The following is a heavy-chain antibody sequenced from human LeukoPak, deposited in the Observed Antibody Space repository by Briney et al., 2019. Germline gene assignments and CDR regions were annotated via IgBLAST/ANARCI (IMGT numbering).Heavy chain of an antibody. V-gene: IGHV3-21*04. J-gene: IGHJ4*02. CDR3: AIDIHESAPDYDQ. CDR2: ISSSSYI. CDR1: GFTFSSYR. D-gene: IGHD3-16*01. Sequence: PGGSLRLSCAASGFTFSSYRMNWVRQAPGKGLEWVSSISSSSYIYYADSVKGRFTISRDNAKNSLYLQMNSLRVEDTAVYYCAIDIHESAPDYDQWGQGTRVTISS.